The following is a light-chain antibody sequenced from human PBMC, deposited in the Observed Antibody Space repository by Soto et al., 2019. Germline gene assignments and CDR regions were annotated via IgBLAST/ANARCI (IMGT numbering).Light chain of an antibody. CDR3: QQYNSTSVP. J-gene: IGKJ2*01. V-gene: IGKV1-39*01. CDR2: AAS. CDR1: QSISSW. Sequence: DIQMTQSPSSLSASVGDRVTITCRASQSISSWLNWYQQKPGKAPKLLIYAASSLQSGVPSRFSGSGSGTDFTLTISSLQPEDFATYYCQQYNSTSVPFGQGTKLEIK.